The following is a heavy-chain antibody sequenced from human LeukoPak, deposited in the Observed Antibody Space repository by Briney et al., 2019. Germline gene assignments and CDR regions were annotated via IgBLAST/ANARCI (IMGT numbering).Heavy chain of an antibody. CDR1: GYTFTGYY. Sequence: ASVKVSCKASGYTFTGYYMHWVRQAPGQGLEWMGWINPNSGGTNYAQKFQGWVTMTRDTSISTAYMELSRLRSDDTAVYYCARELFIAAAGTRGNWFYPWGQGTLVTVSS. CDR2: INPNSGGT. J-gene: IGHJ5*02. D-gene: IGHD6-13*01. CDR3: ARELFIAAAGTRGNWFYP. V-gene: IGHV1-2*04.